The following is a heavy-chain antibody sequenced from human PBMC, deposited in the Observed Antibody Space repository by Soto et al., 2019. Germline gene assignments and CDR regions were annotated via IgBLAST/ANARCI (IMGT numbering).Heavy chain of an antibody. CDR2: IIPIFGTA. CDR3: ARGYYAVYWFDP. V-gene: IGHV1-69*13. Sequence: SVKVSCKASGGTFSSYAISWVRQAPGQGLEWMGGIIPIFGTANYAQKFQGRVTITANESTSTAYMELSSLRSEDTAVYYCARGYYAVYWFDPWGQGTLVTVSS. CDR1: GGTFSSYA. J-gene: IGHJ5*02. D-gene: IGHD3-22*01.